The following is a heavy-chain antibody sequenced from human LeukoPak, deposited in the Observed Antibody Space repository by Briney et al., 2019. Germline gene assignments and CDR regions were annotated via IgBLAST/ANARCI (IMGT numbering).Heavy chain of an antibody. D-gene: IGHD3-10*01. Sequence: SETLSLTCTVSGGSISSHYWSWIRQPPGKGLEWIGYIYYSGSTNYNPSLKSRVTISVDTSKNQFSLKLSSVTAADTAVYYCARGGKWGVSLGGFDYWGQGTLVTVSS. CDR1: GGSISSHY. CDR2: IYYSGST. J-gene: IGHJ4*02. CDR3: ARGGKWGVSLGGFDY. V-gene: IGHV4-59*11.